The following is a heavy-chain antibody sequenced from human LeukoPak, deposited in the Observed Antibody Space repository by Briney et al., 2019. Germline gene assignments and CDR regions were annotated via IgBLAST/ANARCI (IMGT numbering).Heavy chain of an antibody. CDR1: GFTFSTYS. D-gene: IGHD2-2*01. J-gene: IGHJ4*02. CDR3: AKDYSFPAIDY. Sequence: PGRSLRLSCVTSGFTFSTYSMHWVRQAPGKGLEWVAFTRYDGTNKYYADSVKGRFTISRGNSKNTLYLQMNSLRAEDTAVYYCAKDYSFPAIDYWGQGTLVTVSS. CDR2: TRYDGTNK. V-gene: IGHV3-30*02.